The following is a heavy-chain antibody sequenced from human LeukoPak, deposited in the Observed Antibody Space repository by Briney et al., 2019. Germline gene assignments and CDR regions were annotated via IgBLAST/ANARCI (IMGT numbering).Heavy chain of an antibody. CDR2: ISGYNGIT. CDR1: GYTFTSYG. V-gene: IGHV1-18*01. J-gene: IGHJ4*02. CDR3: ARGDSSWYFDY. D-gene: IGHD6-13*01. Sequence: ASVKVSCKTSGYTFTSYGLSWVRQAPGQGLEWMGWISGYNGITEYPQKFRGRVTVTTDTSTSTAYMELRSLRSDDTAVYYCARGDSSWYFDYWGQGTLVTVSS.